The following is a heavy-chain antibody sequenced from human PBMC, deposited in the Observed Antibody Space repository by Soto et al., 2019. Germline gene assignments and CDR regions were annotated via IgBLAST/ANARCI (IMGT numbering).Heavy chain of an antibody. CDR1: GGTFSSYA. J-gene: IGHJ6*02. CDR2: IIPILGIA. CDR3: ARERRRGYYYYYGMDV. V-gene: IGHV1-69*04. Sequence: ASVKVSCKASGGTFSSYAISWVRQAPGQGLEWMGRIIPILGIANYAQKFQGRVTITADKSTSTAYMELSSLRSEDTAVYYCARERRRGYYYYYGMDVWGQGTTVTVSS. D-gene: IGHD3-10*01.